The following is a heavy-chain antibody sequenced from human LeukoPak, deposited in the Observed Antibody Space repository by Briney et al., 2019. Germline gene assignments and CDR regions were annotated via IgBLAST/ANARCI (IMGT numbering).Heavy chain of an antibody. V-gene: IGHV3-23*01. D-gene: IGHD1-7*01. CDR2: ISGSGGST. CDR3: AKYFLELPFDY. Sequence: GGSLRLSCAASGFTFSDYWMHWVRQAPGKGLEWVSAISGSGGSTYYADSVKGRFTISRDNSKDTLYLQMNSLRAEDTAVYYCAKYFLELPFDYWGQGTLVTVSS. J-gene: IGHJ4*02. CDR1: GFTFSDYW.